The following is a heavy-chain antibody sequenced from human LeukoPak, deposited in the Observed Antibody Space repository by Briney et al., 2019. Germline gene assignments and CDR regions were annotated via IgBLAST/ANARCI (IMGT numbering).Heavy chain of an antibody. J-gene: IGHJ4*02. V-gene: IGHV3-7*01. CDR1: GFTFNTHW. Sequence: GGSLRLSCAASGFTFNTHWMIWVRQAPGKGLEWVANVKQDGSEKYYVPAVRGRFTISRDNADNSTYLQMHSLSAEDTAVYYCATGRAAHLFDYWGQGTLVTVSS. D-gene: IGHD6-6*01. CDR2: VKQDGSEK. CDR3: ATGRAAHLFDY.